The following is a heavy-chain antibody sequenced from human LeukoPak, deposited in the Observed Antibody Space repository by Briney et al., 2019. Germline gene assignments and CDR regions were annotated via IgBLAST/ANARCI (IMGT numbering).Heavy chain of an antibody. V-gene: IGHV3-21*01. J-gene: IGHJ3*02. CDR2: ISSSSSYI. Sequence: GGSLRLSCAASGFTFSSYSMNWVRQAPGKGLEWVSSISSSSSYIYYADSVKGRFTISRDNVKNSLYLQMNSLRAEDTAVYYCATADCAAFDIWGQGTMVTVSS. CDR1: GFTFSSYS. CDR3: ATADCAAFDI. D-gene: IGHD2-21*01.